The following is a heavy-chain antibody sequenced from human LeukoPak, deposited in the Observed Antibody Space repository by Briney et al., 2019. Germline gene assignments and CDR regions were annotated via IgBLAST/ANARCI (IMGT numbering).Heavy chain of an antibody. V-gene: IGHV3-33*01. CDR1: GFTFSSYG. J-gene: IGHJ4*02. Sequence: GGSLRLSCAASGFTFSSYGMHWVRQAPGKGLEWVAVIWYDGSNKYYADSVKGRFTISRDNSKNTLYLQMNSLRAEDTAVYYCARHHAVAGSPDYWGQGTLVTVSS. D-gene: IGHD6-19*01. CDR2: IWYDGSNK. CDR3: ARHHAVAGSPDY.